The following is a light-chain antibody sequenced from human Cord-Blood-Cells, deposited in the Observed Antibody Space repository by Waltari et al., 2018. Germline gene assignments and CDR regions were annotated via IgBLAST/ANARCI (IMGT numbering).Light chain of an antibody. V-gene: IGKV1-39*01. CDR2: AAS. CDR3: QQSYSTPYS. CDR1: QSISSY. J-gene: IGKJ2*03. Sequence: DIQMTKSPSSLSASVGDRVTITCRASQSISSYLYWYQQKPGKAPKLLIYAASSLQSGVPSRFSGSESGTDFTLTISSLQPEDFATYYCQQSYSTPYSFGQGTKLEIK.